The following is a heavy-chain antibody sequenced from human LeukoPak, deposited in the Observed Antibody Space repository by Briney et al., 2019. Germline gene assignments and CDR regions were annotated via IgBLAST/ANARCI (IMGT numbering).Heavy chain of an antibody. Sequence: SETLSLTRTVSGDSIRNFYWSWIRQSPGKGLEWIGCLYHSGITKYNPSLKSRVSISMDTSKNQFSLKMHSVTSADTAIYYCARDGNNSGLNDYWGQGILVTVSS. CDR2: LYHSGIT. J-gene: IGHJ4*02. V-gene: IGHV4-59*01. CDR1: GDSIRNFY. D-gene: IGHD5-12*01. CDR3: ARDGNNSGLNDY.